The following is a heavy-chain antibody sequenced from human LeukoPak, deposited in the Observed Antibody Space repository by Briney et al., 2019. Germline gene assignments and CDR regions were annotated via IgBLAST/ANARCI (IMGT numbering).Heavy chain of an antibody. D-gene: IGHD3-22*01. CDR2: MNPNNGDT. CDR3: ARVYYYDSSGYSDY. J-gene: IGHJ4*02. Sequence: ASVMVSCKASGYDFSRYDINWVRLAPGQGLEWMGWMNPNNGDTDYAQNFQGRVTMTRDTSMSTAYMELSSLRSEDTALYYCARVYYYDSSGYSDYWGQGTLVTVSS. CDR1: GYDFSRYD. V-gene: IGHV1-8*01.